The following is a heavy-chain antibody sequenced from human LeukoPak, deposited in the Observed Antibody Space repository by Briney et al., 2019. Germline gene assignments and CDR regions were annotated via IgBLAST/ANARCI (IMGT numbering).Heavy chain of an antibody. CDR2: ISSSGSTI. V-gene: IGHV3-11*04. J-gene: IGHJ3*02. CDR3: AGYSSGWFGAFDI. D-gene: IGHD6-19*01. Sequence: PGGSLRLSCAASGFTISDYYMSWIRQAPGKGLEWVSYISSSGSTIYYADSVKGRFTISRDNAKNSLYLQMNSLRAEDTAVYYCAGYSSGWFGAFDIWGQGTMVTVSS. CDR1: GFTISDYY.